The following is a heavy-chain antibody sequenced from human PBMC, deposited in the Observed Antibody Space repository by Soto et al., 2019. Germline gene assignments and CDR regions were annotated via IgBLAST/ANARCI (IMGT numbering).Heavy chain of an antibody. D-gene: IGHD3-3*01. CDR3: ARDGGRYYAMDV. CDR1: GGSISSYY. Sequence: QVQLQESGPGLVKPSETLSLTCTVSGGSISSYYWSWIRQPPGKGLEWIGYIYYSGSTNYNPSLKSRVTISVDTSKNQFSLKLSSVTAADTAVHYCARDGGRYYAMDVWGQGSTVTVSS. CDR2: IYYSGST. V-gene: IGHV4-59*01. J-gene: IGHJ6*02.